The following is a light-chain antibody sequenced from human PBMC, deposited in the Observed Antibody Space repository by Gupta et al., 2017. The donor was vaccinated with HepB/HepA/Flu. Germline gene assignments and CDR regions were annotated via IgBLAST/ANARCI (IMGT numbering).Light chain of an antibody. CDR1: QGISSY. CDR2: AAS. Sequence: DIQLTQSPSFLSASVGDRVTITCRASQGISSYLAWYQQTPGKAPKLLIYAASTLQSGVPSRFSGSGSGTEFTLTISSLQPEDFATYYCLQVNSYPITFGGGTKVEIK. V-gene: IGKV1-9*01. J-gene: IGKJ4*01. CDR3: LQVNSYPIT.